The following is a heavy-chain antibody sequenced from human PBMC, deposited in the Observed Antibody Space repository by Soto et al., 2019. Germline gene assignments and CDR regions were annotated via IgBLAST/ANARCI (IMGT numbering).Heavy chain of an antibody. J-gene: IGHJ5*02. CDR1: AYTFTTYD. CDR3: ARVMCSSTNCLNGWFDP. Sequence: ASVKVSCEGSAYTFTTYDINWVRQAPGQGLEWMGWMNPNSGNTGYAQKFQGRVTMTRNTSITTAYMELSSLRSEDTAMYYCARVMCSSTNCLNGWFDPWGQGTLVTVSS. D-gene: IGHD2-2*01. V-gene: IGHV1-8*01. CDR2: MNPNSGNT.